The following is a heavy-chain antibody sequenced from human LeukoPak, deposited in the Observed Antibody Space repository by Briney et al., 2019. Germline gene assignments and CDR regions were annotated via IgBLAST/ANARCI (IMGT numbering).Heavy chain of an antibody. D-gene: IGHD6-13*01. CDR2: IRYDGSNK. V-gene: IGHV3-30*02. J-gene: IGHJ4*02. CDR3: AKDHRGGSWYYFDY. CDR1: GFTFSSYG. Sequence: GGSLRLSCAASGFTFSSYGMRWVRQAPGKGLEWVAFIRYDGSNKYYADSVKGRFTISRDNSKNTLYLQMNGLRAEDTAVYYCAKDHRGGSWYYFDYWGQGTLVTVSS.